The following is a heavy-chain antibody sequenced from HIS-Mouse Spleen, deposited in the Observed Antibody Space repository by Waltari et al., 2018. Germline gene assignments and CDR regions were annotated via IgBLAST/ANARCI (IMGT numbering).Heavy chain of an antibody. D-gene: IGHD3-10*01. CDR1: GFTFSSYA. J-gene: IGHJ4*02. CDR2: ISGSGGST. V-gene: IGHV3-23*01. Sequence: EVQLLESGGGLVQPGGSLRLSCAASGFTFSSYAMSLVRQAPGKGLEWVSAISGSGGSTYYADSVKGRFTISRDNSKNTLYLQMNSLRAEDTAVYYCAQNYYGSGSYYYWGQGTLVTVSS. CDR3: AQNYYGSGSYYY.